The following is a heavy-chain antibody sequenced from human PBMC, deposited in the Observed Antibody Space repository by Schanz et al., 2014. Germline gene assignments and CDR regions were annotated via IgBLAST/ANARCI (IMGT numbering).Heavy chain of an antibody. D-gene: IGHD1-1*01. Sequence: CSASGFTFSSYAMSWVRQAPGKRLEWVSLISGSGATTYYADSVKGRFTISRDNPRNTVYFQMRSLSAEDTPVYYCARTWTPVSSRPLECWAHGALVDVSS. CDR2: ISGSGATT. J-gene: IGHJ1*01. CDR1: GFTFSSYA. V-gene: IGHV3-23*01. CDR3: ARTWTPVSSRPLEC.